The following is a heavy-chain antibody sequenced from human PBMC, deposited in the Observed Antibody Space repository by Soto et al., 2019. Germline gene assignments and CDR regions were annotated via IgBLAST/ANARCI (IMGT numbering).Heavy chain of an antibody. Sequence: SETLSLTCTVSGASISGYHWSWIRQFPGKGLECLGYISYSGATNYNPSLKSRVTMSIDTSKNQFSLRLASVTAADTAVYYCARTLPNRQLFDSWSQGTLVTVSS. CDR1: GASISGYH. CDR3: ARTLPNRQLFDS. D-gene: IGHD1-1*01. CDR2: ISYSGAT. J-gene: IGHJ4*02. V-gene: IGHV4-59*01.